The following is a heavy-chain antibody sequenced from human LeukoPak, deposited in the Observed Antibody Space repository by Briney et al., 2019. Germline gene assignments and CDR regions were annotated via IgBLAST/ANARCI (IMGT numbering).Heavy chain of an antibody. CDR1: GFTVSSNY. D-gene: IGHD4-17*01. J-gene: IGHJ4*02. CDR3: AREMTMVTTAHFDY. CDR2: IWYDGSNK. V-gene: IGHV3-33*08. Sequence: GGSLRLSCAASGFTVSSNYMSWVRQAPGKGLEWVAVIWYDGSNKYYADSVKGRFTISRDNSKNTLYLQMNSLRAEDTAVYYCAREMTMVTTAHFDYWGQGTLVTVSS.